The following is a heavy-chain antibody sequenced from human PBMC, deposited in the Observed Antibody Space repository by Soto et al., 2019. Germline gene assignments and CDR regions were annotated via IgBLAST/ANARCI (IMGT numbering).Heavy chain of an antibody. CDR2: INHSGST. CDR1: GGSFSGYY. D-gene: IGHD1-20*01. Sequence: SETLSLTCAVYGGSFSGYYWSWIRQPPGKGLEWIGEINHSGSTNYNPSLKSRVTISVDTSKNQFSLKLSSVTAADTAVYYCARRYFPYYYGMDVWGQGTTVTVSS. CDR3: ARRYFPYYYGMDV. V-gene: IGHV4-34*01. J-gene: IGHJ6*02.